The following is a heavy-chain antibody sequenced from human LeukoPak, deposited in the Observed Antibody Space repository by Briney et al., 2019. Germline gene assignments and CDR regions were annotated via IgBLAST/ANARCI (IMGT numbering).Heavy chain of an antibody. V-gene: IGHV3-23*01. D-gene: IGHD3-22*01. Sequence: GGSLRLSCAASGFTFSSYAMSWVRQAPGKGLEWVSTIGRSSSSTYYADSVKGRFTISRDNSKNTLFLQVNSLTVEDTAVYYCARDTLPLGRGYYYNFDYWGQGTLVTVSS. CDR3: ARDTLPLGRGYYYNFDY. CDR2: IGRSSSST. J-gene: IGHJ4*02. CDR1: GFTFSSYA.